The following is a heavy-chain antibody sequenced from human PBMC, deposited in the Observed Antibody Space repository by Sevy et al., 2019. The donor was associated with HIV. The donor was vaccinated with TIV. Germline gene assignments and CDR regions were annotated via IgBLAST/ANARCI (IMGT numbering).Heavy chain of an antibody. D-gene: IGHD1-1*01. CDR3: AKKLEPGNYFDY. CDR1: GFTFSSYG. CDR2: ISYDGSNK. Sequence: GGSLRLSCAASGFTFSSYGMHWVRQAPGKGLEWVAVISYDGSNKYYADSVKGRFTISRDNFKNTLYLQMNSLRAEDTAVYYCAKKLEPGNYFDYWGQGTLVTVSS. J-gene: IGHJ4*02. V-gene: IGHV3-30*18.